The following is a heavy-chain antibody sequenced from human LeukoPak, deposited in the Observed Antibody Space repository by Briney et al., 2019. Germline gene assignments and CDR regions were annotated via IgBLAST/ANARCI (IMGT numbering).Heavy chain of an antibody. Sequence: ASVKVSCKASGYTFTGYYMHWVRQAPGQGLEWMGWINPNTGGTDYAQKFQGRVTMTRDTSISTAYMELSRLRSDDTAVYYCARVDYDILTGYPLDALSPWGQGTLVTVSS. V-gene: IGHV1-2*02. J-gene: IGHJ5*02. CDR1: GYTFTGYY. CDR2: INPNTGGT. D-gene: IGHD3-9*01. CDR3: ARVDYDILTGYPLDALSP.